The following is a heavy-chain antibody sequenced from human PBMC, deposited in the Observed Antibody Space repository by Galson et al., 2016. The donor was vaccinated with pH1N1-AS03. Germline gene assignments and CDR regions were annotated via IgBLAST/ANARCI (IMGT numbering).Heavy chain of an antibody. V-gene: IGHV3-74*01. J-gene: IGHJ5*02. D-gene: IGHD3-10*01. CDR2: INSEGRST. CDR1: GFTFSRYW. CDR3: TRDPSVGLWFGELRSNNWFDP. Sequence: SLRLSCAASGFTFSRYWMHWVRQVPGKGLVWVSRINSEGRSTHYADSVKGRFTIPRDNAKNTLYLQMNSLRAEDTAVYYCTRDPSVGLWFGELRSNNWFDPWGQGTLVTVSS.